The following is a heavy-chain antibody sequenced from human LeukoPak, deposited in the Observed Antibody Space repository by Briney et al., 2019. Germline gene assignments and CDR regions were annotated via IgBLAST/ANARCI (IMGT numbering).Heavy chain of an antibody. V-gene: IGHV4-59*08. D-gene: IGHD6-19*01. CDR2: IYYSGST. J-gene: IGHJ3*02. CDR1: GDSIGSYY. CDR3: ARARGIAVAGTRDAFDI. Sequence: PSETLSLTCTVSGDSIGSYYCSWIRQPPGKGLEWIGYIYYSGSTSYNPSLKSRVTISLDTSRNQFSLKLSSVTAADTAVYYCARARGIAVAGTRDAFDIWGQGTMVTVSS.